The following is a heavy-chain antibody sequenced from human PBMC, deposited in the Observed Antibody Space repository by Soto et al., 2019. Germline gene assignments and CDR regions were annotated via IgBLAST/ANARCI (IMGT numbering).Heavy chain of an antibody. CDR3: ANFRKGDDYYYYNMDV. CDR2: ISGSGGST. J-gene: IGHJ6*03. D-gene: IGHD2-21*02. CDR1: GLTFSSYA. Sequence: EVQLLESGGCLVQPGGSLRLSCAASGLTFSSYAMSWVRQAPGKGLEWVSAISGSGGSTYYADSVKGRFTISTDNSKNTLDLETNSLRAEDTAVYYCANFRKGDDYYYYNMDVWGKGTTVTVSS. V-gene: IGHV3-23*01.